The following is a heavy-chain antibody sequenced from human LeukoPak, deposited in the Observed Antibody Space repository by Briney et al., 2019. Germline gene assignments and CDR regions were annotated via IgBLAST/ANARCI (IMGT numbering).Heavy chain of an antibody. Sequence: TPSETLSLTCTVSGGSISSYYWSWLRQPPGKGLEWLGYIYYSGSTNYNPSLKSRVTISVDTSKNQFSLKLSSVTAADTAVYYCARGPLYNYYYYMDVGGKGTRVTGSS. V-gene: IGHV4-59*01. J-gene: IGHJ6*03. CDR3: ARGPLYNYYYYMDV. CDR2: IYYSGST. CDR1: GGSISSYY. D-gene: IGHD2-2*02.